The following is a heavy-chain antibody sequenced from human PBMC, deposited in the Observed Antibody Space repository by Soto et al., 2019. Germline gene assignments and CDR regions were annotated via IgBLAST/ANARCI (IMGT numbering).Heavy chain of an antibody. J-gene: IGHJ4*02. CDR2: IYWDDDR. D-gene: IGHD3-9*01. CDR3: EQITPFDFKGYYFDY. CDR1: GFSLSTTPVG. Sequence: QITLKESGPTLVKPTQTLTLTCTLSGFSLSTTPVGVGWIRQPPGQALEWLALIYWDDDRRYIPSLKNRLTITKGSPGGQMVLNMPDMDPVDKGTYYCEQITPFDFKGYYFDYWGPGILVTVSS. V-gene: IGHV2-5*02.